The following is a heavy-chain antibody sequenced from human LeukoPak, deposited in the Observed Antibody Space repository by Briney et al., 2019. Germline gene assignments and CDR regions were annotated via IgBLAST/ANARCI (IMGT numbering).Heavy chain of an antibody. J-gene: IGHJ4*02. CDR1: GYSISSGYV. Sequence: SETLSLTCAVSGYSISSGYVWGWIRQPPGKGLEWIGSSHYTGSTYYNPSLKSRLTISLDTSKNQLSLKLSSVTAADTAVYYCARRYRSDWFFDYWGQGTLVTVSS. V-gene: IGHV4-38-2*01. CDR2: SHYTGST. CDR3: ARRYRSDWFFDY. D-gene: IGHD6-19*01.